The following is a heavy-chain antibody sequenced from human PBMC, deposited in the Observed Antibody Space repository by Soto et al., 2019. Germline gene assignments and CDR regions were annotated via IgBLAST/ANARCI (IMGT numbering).Heavy chain of an antibody. D-gene: IGHD2-2*01. Sequence: SETLSLTCTVSGGSISSSSYYWGWIRQPPGKGLEWIGSIYYSGSTYYNPSLKSRVTISVDTSKNQFSLKLSSVTAADTAVYYCARPTGYDQFDYWGQGTLVTVSS. CDR2: IYYSGST. V-gene: IGHV4-39*01. CDR1: GGSISSSSYY. CDR3: ARPTGYDQFDY. J-gene: IGHJ4*02.